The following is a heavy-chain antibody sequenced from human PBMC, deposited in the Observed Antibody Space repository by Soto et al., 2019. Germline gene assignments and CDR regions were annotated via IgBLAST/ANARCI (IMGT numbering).Heavy chain of an antibody. CDR2: IYHSGST. D-gene: IGHD2-15*01. V-gene: IGHV4-30-2*01. CDR1: GGSISSGGYS. Sequence: QLQLQESGSGLVKPSQTLSLTCAVSGGSISSGGYSWTWIRQPPGKGLEWIGYIYHSGSTYYNPSLMCRVTISVDRSKNQLSVKLSSVTAADTAVYYCARGAVVALGYWGQGTLVTVSS. CDR3: ARGAVVALGY. J-gene: IGHJ4*02.